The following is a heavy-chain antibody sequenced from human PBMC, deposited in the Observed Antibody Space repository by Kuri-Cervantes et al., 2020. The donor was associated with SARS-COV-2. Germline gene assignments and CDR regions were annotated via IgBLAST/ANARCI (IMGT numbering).Heavy chain of an antibody. CDR1: GGSISSGDYY. CDR3: ARNQVGGYYYYYMDV. J-gene: IGHJ6*03. D-gene: IGHD1-26*01. Sequence: SYTVSGGSISSGDYYWSWIRQPLGKGLEWIGYIYYSGSTYYNPSLKSRVTISVDTSKNQFSLKLSSVTAADTAVYYCARNQVGGYYYYYMDVWGKGTTVTVSS. V-gene: IGHV4-30-4*08. CDR2: IYYSGST.